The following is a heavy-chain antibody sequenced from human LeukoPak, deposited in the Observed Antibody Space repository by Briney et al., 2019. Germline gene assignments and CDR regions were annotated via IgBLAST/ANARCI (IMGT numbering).Heavy chain of an antibody. CDR2: INPNSGGT. CDR1: GYTFTGYY. J-gene: IGHJ4*02. CDR3: ARVSDDFWSGYSPSY. V-gene: IGHV1-2*02. D-gene: IGHD3-3*01. Sequence: GASVKVSCKASGYTFTGYYMHWVRQAPGQGLEWMGWINPNSGGTNYAQKFQGRVTMTGDTSISTAYMERSRLRSDDTAVYYCARVSDDFWSGYSPSYWGQGTLVTVSS.